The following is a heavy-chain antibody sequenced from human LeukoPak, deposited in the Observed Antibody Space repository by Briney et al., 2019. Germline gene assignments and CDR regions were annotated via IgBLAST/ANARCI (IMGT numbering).Heavy chain of an antibody. CDR3: AKVYRAGELLGLDY. CDR2: ISGSGGST. Sequence: PGRSLRLSCAASGFTFSSYAMSWVRQAPGKGLEWVSAISGSGGSTYYADSVKGRFTISRDHSKNTLYLQMSSLRAEETAVYYCAKVYRAGELLGLDYWGQGTLVTVSS. V-gene: IGHV3-23*01. CDR1: GFTFSSYA. D-gene: IGHD1-26*01. J-gene: IGHJ4*02.